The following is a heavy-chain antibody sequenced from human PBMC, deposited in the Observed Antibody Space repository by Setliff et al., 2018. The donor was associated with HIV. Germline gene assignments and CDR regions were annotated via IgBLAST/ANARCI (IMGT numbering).Heavy chain of an antibody. D-gene: IGHD5-18*01. CDR1: GGSISSYY. Sequence: SETLSLTCTVSGGSISSYYWSWIRQPPGKGLEWIGYIYTSGSTNYNPSLKSRVTISVDTSKNQFSLKLSSVTAADTAVYYCARGSRGYSYAYYYYYMDVWGKGTTVTVSS. J-gene: IGHJ6*03. V-gene: IGHV4-4*08. CDR2: IYTSGST. CDR3: ARGSRGYSYAYYYYYMDV.